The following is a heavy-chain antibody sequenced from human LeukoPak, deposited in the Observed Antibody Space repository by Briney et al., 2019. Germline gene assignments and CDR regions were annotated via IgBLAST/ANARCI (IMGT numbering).Heavy chain of an antibody. D-gene: IGHD1-26*01. Sequence: GGSLRLSCAASGLTVSSTYMSWVRQAPGKGLECVSVIYTGGDTYYADSVKGRFTISRDDSKNTLFLHMNTLRAEDTAIYYCAKDRTVGASYWYFDLWGRGTLVTVSS. CDR1: GLTVSSTY. CDR2: IYTGGDT. CDR3: AKDRTVGASYWYFDL. J-gene: IGHJ2*01. V-gene: IGHV3-53*01.